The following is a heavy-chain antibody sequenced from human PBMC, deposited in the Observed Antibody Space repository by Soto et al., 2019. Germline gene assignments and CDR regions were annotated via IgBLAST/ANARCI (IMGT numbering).Heavy chain of an antibody. Sequence: QSQTLSLTCAISGDSVSSNSAAWNWIRQSPSRGLEWLGRTYYRSKWYNDYAVSVKSRITINPDTSKNQFSLQLNSVTPEDTAVYYCAGLTVADNWFDPWGQGTLVTVSS. CDR1: GDSVSSNSAA. CDR2: TYYRSKWYN. V-gene: IGHV6-1*01. CDR3: AGLTVADNWFDP. J-gene: IGHJ5*02. D-gene: IGHD6-19*01.